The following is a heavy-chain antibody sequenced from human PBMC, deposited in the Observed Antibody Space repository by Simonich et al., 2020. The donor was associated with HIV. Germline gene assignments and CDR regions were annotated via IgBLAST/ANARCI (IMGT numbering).Heavy chain of an antibody. CDR1: GFTFADYA. J-gene: IGHJ5*02. V-gene: IGHV3-9*01. Sequence: EVQLVESGGGLVQHGRSLRLTCAASGFTFADYAMHWVRQAPGKGLEWGSGISWNSGSIGYAESVKGRFTISRNNAKNSLYLQMNSLRAEDTALYYCAKGAQYYYGSGSFDPWGQGTLVTVSS. CDR2: ISWNSGSI. CDR3: AKGAQYYYGSGSFDP. D-gene: IGHD3-10*01.